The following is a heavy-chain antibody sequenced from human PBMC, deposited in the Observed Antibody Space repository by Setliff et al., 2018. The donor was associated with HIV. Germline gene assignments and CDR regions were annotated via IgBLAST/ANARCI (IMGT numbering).Heavy chain of an antibody. CDR2: IYYSGST. V-gene: IGHV4-59*08. CDR1: GGSIFSHY. Sequence: PSETLSLTCTVSGGSIFSHYRSWIRQPPGKGLEWIGYIYYSGSTNYNPSLKSRVTISVDTSRNQFSLKLSSVTAADTAVYYCARSYYYDSSGYSSRYWFDPWGQGTLVTVSS. D-gene: IGHD3-22*01. CDR3: ARSYYYDSSGYSSRYWFDP. J-gene: IGHJ5*02.